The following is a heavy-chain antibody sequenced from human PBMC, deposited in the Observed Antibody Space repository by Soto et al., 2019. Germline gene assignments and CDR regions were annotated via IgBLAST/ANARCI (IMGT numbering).Heavy chain of an antibody. CDR3: ARGGDSSSLRAFYSYGFDV. J-gene: IGHJ6*02. Sequence: QVQLVQSGAEVKKPGSSVKVSCKASGGTFNTYSFGWLRQAPGQGLQWMGSIIPFIGAPNYAQNFQDRVTITADESTTAAYEELSGLKSEDTAVYFCARGGDSSSLRAFYSYGFDVWGQGTAVTVSS. CDR2: IIPFIGAP. D-gene: IGHD6-6*01. V-gene: IGHV1-69*18. CDR1: GGTFNTYS.